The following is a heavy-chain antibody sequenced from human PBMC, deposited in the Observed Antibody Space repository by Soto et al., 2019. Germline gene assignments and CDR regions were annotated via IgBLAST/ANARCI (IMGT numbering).Heavy chain of an antibody. CDR1: GGSISGGDYY. J-gene: IGHJ4*01. Sequence: PSETLCLTCTVSGGSISGGDYYWSWIRQPPGKGLEWIGYIYYSGSTYYNPSLKSRVTISVDTSKNQFSLKLSSVSAADSAVHYCARPITIFGVCKPDNLRHGTVVAFSS. CDR3: ARPITIFGVCKPDN. V-gene: IGHV4-30-4*02. CDR2: IYYSGST. D-gene: IGHD3-3*01.